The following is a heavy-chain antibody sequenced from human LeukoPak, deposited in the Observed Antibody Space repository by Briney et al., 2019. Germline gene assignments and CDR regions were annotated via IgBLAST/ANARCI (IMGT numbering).Heavy chain of an antibody. CDR1: GFNFGSYS. CDR2: IGADSATT. D-gene: IGHD3-10*01. J-gene: IGHJ4*02. V-gene: IGHV3-23*01. Sequence: GGSLRLSCAASGFNFGSYSMTWVCQAPGKGLEWVSVIGADSATTFYADSVKGRFTISRDNAKNTVFLQMSSLRAEDTALYYCARKSASGNYPLDYWGQGTLVTVSS. CDR3: ARKSASGNYPLDY.